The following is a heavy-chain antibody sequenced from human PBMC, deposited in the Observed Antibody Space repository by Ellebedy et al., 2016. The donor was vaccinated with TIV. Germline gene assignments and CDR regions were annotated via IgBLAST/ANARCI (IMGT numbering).Heavy chain of an antibody. J-gene: IGHJ6*02. D-gene: IGHD1-26*01. Sequence: PGGSLRLSCAASGFTFSSYGMHWVRQAPGKGLEWVAVIWYDGSNKYYADSVKGRFTISRDNSKNTLYLQMGSLRAEDMAVYYCAKWGVGGKHGMDVWGQGTTVTVSS. CDR1: GFTFSSYG. CDR2: IWYDGSNK. V-gene: IGHV3-30*02. CDR3: AKWGVGGKHGMDV.